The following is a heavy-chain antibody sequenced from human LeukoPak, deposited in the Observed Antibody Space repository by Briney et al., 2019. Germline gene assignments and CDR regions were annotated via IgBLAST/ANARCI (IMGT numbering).Heavy chain of an antibody. Sequence: PGGSLRLSCAASGFTFSSYGVHWVRQAPGKGLEWVAFIRYDGSNKYYADSVKGRFTISRDNSKNTLYLQMNSLRAEDTAVYYCAKGGVVPAAIAHFDYWGQGTLVTVSS. J-gene: IGHJ4*02. CDR1: GFTFSSYG. D-gene: IGHD2-2*02. CDR2: IRYDGSNK. CDR3: AKGGVVPAAIAHFDY. V-gene: IGHV3-30*02.